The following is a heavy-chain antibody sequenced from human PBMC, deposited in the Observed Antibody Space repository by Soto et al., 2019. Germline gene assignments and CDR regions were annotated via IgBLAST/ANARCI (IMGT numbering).Heavy chain of an antibody. CDR3: ARDASIAARPWWFDP. V-gene: IGHV3-21*01. CDR2: ISSSSSYI. D-gene: IGHD6-6*01. CDR1: GFTFSSYS. Sequence: PGGSLRLSCAASGFTFSSYSMNWVRQAPGKGLEWVSSISSSSSYIYYADSVKGRFTISRDNAKNSLYLQMNSLRAEDTAVYYCARDASIAARPWWFDPWGQGTLVTVSS. J-gene: IGHJ5*02.